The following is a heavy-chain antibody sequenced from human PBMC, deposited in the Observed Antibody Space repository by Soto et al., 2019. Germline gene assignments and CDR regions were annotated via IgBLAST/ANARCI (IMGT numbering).Heavy chain of an antibody. J-gene: IGHJ4*02. CDR2: IIPILGIA. CDR1: GGTFSSYT. V-gene: IGHV1-69*02. Sequence: QVQLVQSGAEVKKPGSSVKVSCKASGGTFSSYTISWVRQAPGQGLEWMGRIIPILGIANYAQKFQGRVTITEDKSTSTAYMELSSLRSEDTAVYYCASLMTTVTTFDYWGQGTLVTVSS. D-gene: IGHD4-17*01. CDR3: ASLMTTVTTFDY.